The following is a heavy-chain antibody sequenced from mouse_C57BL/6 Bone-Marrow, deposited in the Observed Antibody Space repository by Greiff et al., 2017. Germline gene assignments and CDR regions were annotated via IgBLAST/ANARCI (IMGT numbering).Heavy chain of an antibody. Sequence: QVQLQQSGAELVKPGASVKISCNASGYAFSSYWMNWVKQRPGKGLEWIGQIYPGDGDTNYNGKFKGKATLTADKSSSTAYMQLSSLNSEDSAVYVVARVNYYGSSYGYFDVWGTGTTVTVSS. J-gene: IGHJ1*03. CDR1: GYAFSSYW. V-gene: IGHV1-80*01. CDR2: IYPGDGDT. D-gene: IGHD1-1*01. CDR3: ARVNYYGSSYGYFDV.